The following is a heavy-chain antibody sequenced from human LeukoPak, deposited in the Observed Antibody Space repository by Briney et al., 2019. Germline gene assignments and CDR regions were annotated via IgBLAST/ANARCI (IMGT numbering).Heavy chain of an antibody. V-gene: IGHV5-51*02. CDR3: ASARRGDYYWLFDP. J-gene: IGHJ5*02. Sequence: GDSLKISCKGSGFSFTSYWNGWVRQMPGKGLEWMGIIFPAESKTRYSPSFQGQVTISADESIDTVYLQWSSLRASDTAIYYCASARRGDYYWLFDPWGQGTLVTVSS. CDR2: IFPAESKT. CDR1: GFSFTSYW. D-gene: IGHD2-21*01.